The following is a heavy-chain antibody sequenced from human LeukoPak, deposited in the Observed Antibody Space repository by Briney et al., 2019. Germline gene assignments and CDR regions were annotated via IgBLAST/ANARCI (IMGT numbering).Heavy chain of an antibody. D-gene: IGHD2-8*01. J-gene: IGHJ4*02. CDR1: EFTFRSYA. Sequence: PGGSLRLSCAASEFTFRSYAMDWVRQAPGRGLEWVAAISYDGNSEYYADSVKGRFTISRDNSKNTLFLQMNSLSTQDTAVYYCARGGANFFDFWGQGTLVNVSS. CDR2: ISYDGNSE. CDR3: ARGGANFFDF. V-gene: IGHV3-30-3*01.